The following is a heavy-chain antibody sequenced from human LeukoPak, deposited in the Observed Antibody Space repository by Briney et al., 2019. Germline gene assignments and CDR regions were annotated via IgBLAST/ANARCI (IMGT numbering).Heavy chain of an antibody. CDR1: GDTFSTYT. CDR3: ARLPAADGSSSADY. D-gene: IGHD6-13*01. V-gene: IGHV1-69*02. Sequence: SVKVSCKASGDTFSTYTINWVRQAPGQGLEWMRRIIPLLGKANYAQKFQGRVTITADKSTSTAYMDLGSLRSDDTAVYYSARLPAADGSSSADYWGQGTLVTVSS. J-gene: IGHJ4*02. CDR2: IIPLLGKA.